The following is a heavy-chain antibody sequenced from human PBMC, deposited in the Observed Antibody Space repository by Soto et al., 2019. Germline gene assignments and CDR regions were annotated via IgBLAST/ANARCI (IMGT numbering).Heavy chain of an antibody. V-gene: IGHV5-51*01. CDR3: ARQGNGAEGFDF. CDR1: GYSFSSHW. Sequence: PGESLKISCKGSGYSFSSHWIGWVRRMPGKGLDWMGIIYPGDSDTRYSPSFLGQVTISADKSINTAYLQWSSLKASDTAMYYCARQGNGAEGFDFWGQGALVTVSS. D-gene: IGHD4-17*01. CDR2: IYPGDSDT. J-gene: IGHJ4*02.